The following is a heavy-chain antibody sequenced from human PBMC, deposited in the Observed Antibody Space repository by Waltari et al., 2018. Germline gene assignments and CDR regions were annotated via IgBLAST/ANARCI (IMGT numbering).Heavy chain of an antibody. CDR3: AREVAYSGSSRDWFDP. Sequence: QVQLVQSGAEVKKPGASVKVSCKASGYTFTGYYMHWVRQAPGQGLEWMGRINPNSGGTNYAQKFQGRVTMTRDTSISTAYMELSRLRSDDTAVYYCAREVAYSGSSRDWFDPWGQGTLVTVSS. J-gene: IGHJ5*02. V-gene: IGHV1-2*06. D-gene: IGHD1-26*01. CDR2: INPNSGGT. CDR1: GYTFTGYY.